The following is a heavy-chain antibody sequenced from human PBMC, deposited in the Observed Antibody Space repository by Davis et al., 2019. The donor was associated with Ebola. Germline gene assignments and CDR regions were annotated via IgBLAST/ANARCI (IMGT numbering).Heavy chain of an antibody. CDR2: VSYNGDNK. CDR3: ARDLGQEELLSIDGLDI. Sequence: PGGSLRLSCVASGFTFNSHAIHWVRQTPVKGLAWVAVVSYNGDNKFYAESVQGRFSISRDSSLNSVFLQMNSLRPEDTAIYHCARDLGQEELLSIDGLDIWGQGTMVTVSS. V-gene: IGHV3-30-3*01. CDR1: GFTFNSHA. J-gene: IGHJ3*02. D-gene: IGHD2-15*01.